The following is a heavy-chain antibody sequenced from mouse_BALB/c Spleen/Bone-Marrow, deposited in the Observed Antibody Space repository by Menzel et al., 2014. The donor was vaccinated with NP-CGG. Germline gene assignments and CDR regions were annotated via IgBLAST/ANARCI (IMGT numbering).Heavy chain of an antibody. Sequence: EVQLQQSGAELVKPGASVKLSCTGSGFNSKDTYMHWVKQRPEQGLEWIGRIDPANGSTRYDPKFQGKATITADTSSNTAYLQLSSLTSEDTAVYYCAGSYRYSWFAYWGQGTMVTVSA. CDR1: GFNSKDTY. CDR2: IDPANGST. CDR3: AGSYRYSWFAY. V-gene: IGHV14-3*02. D-gene: IGHD2-14*01. J-gene: IGHJ3*01.